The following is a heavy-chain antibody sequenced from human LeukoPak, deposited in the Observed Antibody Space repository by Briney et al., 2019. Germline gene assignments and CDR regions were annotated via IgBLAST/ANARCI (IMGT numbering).Heavy chain of an antibody. J-gene: IGHJ4*02. V-gene: IGHV1-18*01. CDR2: ISAYNGNT. CDR1: GGTFSSYA. CDR3: ARAGRWFGESNFDY. Sequence: GSSVKVSCKASGGTFSSYAISWVRQAPGQGLEWMGWISAYNGNTNYAQKLQGRVTMTTDTSTSTAYMELRSLRSDDTAVYYCARAGRWFGESNFDYWGQGTLVTVSS. D-gene: IGHD3-10*01.